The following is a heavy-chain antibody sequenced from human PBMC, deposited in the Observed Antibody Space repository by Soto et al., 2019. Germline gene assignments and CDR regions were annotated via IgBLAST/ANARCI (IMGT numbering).Heavy chain of an antibody. D-gene: IGHD3-10*01. Sequence: PSETLSLTCAFYGGSFDDFYWSWVRQSPGKGLEWIGEISHDGGTNYSPSLASRISISADTSNNQFSLHLKSVTAADTGLYYCARGQMVWYGDLTPYYRDMDVWGQGTTVTVSS. CDR1: GGSFDDFY. CDR2: ISHDGGT. J-gene: IGHJ6*02. CDR3: ARGQMVWYGDLTPYYRDMDV. V-gene: IGHV4-34*01.